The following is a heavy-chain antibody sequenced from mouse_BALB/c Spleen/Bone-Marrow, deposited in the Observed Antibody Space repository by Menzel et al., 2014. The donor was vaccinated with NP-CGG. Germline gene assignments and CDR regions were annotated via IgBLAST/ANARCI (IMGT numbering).Heavy chain of an antibody. CDR2: IRNKANGYTT. J-gene: IGHJ2*01. CDR1: GFTFTDYY. V-gene: IGHV7-3*02. Sequence: EVQRVESGGGLVQPGGSLRLSCATSGFTFTDYYMSWVRQPPGKALEWLGFIRNKANGYTTEYSASVKGRFTISRDNSQSILYLQMNTLRAEDSATYYCARDRGLTYFDYWGQGTLSQSPQ. D-gene: IGHD2-4*01. CDR3: ARDRGLTYFDY.